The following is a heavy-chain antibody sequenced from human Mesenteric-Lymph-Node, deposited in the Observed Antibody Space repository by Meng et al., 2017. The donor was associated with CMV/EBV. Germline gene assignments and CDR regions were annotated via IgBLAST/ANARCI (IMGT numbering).Heavy chain of an antibody. CDR3: ATAVKGAHVWSGP. D-gene: IGHD3-3*02. CDR1: GFSFSDYG. CDR2: IENDGSLI. V-gene: IGHV3-30*02. Sequence: GGSLRLSCTASGFSFSDYGIHWARQAPGKGLEWVAFIENDGSLIHRRDSVEGRFTISRDNSKKTVFLQMDRLRPEDTSVYYCATAVKGAHVWSGPWGQGTLVTVSS. J-gene: IGHJ5*02.